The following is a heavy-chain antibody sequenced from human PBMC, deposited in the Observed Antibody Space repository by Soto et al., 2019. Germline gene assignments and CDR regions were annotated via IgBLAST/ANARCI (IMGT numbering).Heavy chain of an antibody. D-gene: IGHD1-26*01. V-gene: IGHV5-51*01. J-gene: IGHJ6*02. CDR3: AAYSGSFYYGMDV. CDR1: GYSFTSYW. CDR2: IYPGDSDT. Sequence: GESLKISCKASGYSFTSYWIGWVRQMPGKGLEWMGIIYPGDSDTRYSPSFQGQVTISADKSISTAYLQWSSLKASDTAMYYCAAYSGSFYYGMDVWGQGTTVTVSS.